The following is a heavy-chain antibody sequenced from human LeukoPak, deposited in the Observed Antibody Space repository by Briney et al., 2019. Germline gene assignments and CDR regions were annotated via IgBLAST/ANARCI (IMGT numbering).Heavy chain of an antibody. CDR1: GFTFNNYW. CDR3: GVVY. CDR2: IKQDGSEK. V-gene: IGHV3-7*01. Sequence: GGSLRLSCAASGFTFNNYWMSWVRQAPGKGLEWVANIKQDGSEKHYVDSVKGRFTISRDNAKNSLYLQMNSLRAEDTAVYYCGVVYWGQGTPVTVSS. J-gene: IGHJ4*02. D-gene: IGHD2-15*01.